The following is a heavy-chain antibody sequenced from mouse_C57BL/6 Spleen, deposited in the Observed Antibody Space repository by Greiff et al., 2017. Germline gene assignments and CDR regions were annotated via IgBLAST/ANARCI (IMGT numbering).Heavy chain of an antibody. Sequence: QVQLQQSGAELVKPGASVKLSCKASGYTFTEYTIHWVKQRSGQGLEWIGWFYPGSGSIKYNEKFKDKATLTADKSSSTVYMELSRLTSEDSAVYFCARHEDPSYLLWSRGAMDYWGQGTSVTVSS. V-gene: IGHV1-62-2*01. D-gene: IGHD2-2*01. CDR1: GYTFTEYT. CDR2: FYPGSGSI. J-gene: IGHJ4*01. CDR3: ARHEDPSYLLWSRGAMDY.